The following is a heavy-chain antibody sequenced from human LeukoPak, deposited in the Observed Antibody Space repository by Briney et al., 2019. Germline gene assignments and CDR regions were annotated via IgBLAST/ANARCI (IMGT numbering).Heavy chain of an antibody. CDR1: GLTFSDYD. CDR3: GRAFPPLRTSSAGDL. Sequence: GGSLRLSCSASGLTFSDYDMNGVRQAPGKGLESCSSLSYLSSHVYYGDSVKGRFSISRDNAKNSLYLQMNSLGAEDTAIYYCGRAFPPLRTSSAGDLWGQGILVTVSS. V-gene: IGHV3-21*01. J-gene: IGHJ4*02. CDR2: LSYLSSHV. D-gene: IGHD3-16*01.